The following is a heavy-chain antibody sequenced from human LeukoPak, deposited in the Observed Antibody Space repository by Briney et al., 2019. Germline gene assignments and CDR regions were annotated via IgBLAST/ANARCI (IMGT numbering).Heavy chain of an antibody. CDR1: GGSFSGYS. Sequence: SETLSLTCAVYGGSFSGYSWNWIRQPPGKGLEWIDEINYSGRTNYNPSLKSRVTISIDTSKNQFSLKLSSVTVADTAVYYCARAITNYGYIFDYWGQGTLVTVSS. V-gene: IGHV4-34*01. CDR2: INYSGRT. CDR3: ARAITNYGYIFDY. D-gene: IGHD5-18*01. J-gene: IGHJ4*02.